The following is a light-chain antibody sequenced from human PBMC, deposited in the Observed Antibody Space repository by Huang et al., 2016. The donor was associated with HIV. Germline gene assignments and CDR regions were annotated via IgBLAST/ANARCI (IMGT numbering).Light chain of an antibody. V-gene: IGKV3D-15*01. Sequence: EIVMTQSPDTLSVSPGERATLSCRASQRVSNKLAWYQHKPGQAPRLLIYGATTRANGIPARFSGGGSETEFTLTISSLQSEDFAVYYCQQYDNWPQTFGHGTKVEIK. CDR3: QQYDNWPQT. CDR2: GAT. CDR1: QRVSNK. J-gene: IGKJ1*01.